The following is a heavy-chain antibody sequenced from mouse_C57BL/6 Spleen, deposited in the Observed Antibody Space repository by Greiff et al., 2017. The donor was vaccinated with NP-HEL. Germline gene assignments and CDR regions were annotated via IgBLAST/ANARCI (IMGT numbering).Heavy chain of an antibody. CDR3: ARDPFYDGYSYYFDY. V-gene: IGHV3-6*01. CDR2: ISYDGSN. J-gene: IGHJ2*01. CDR1: GYSITSGYY. Sequence: QSGPGLVKPSQSLSLTCSVTGYSITSGYYWNWIRQFPGNKLEWMGYISYDGSNNYNPSLKNRISITRDTSKNQFFLKLNSVTTEDTATYYCARDPFYDGYSYYFDYWGQGTTLTVSS. D-gene: IGHD2-3*01.